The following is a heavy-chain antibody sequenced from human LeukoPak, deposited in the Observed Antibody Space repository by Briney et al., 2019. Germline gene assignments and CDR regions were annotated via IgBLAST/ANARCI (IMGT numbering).Heavy chain of an antibody. CDR2: ISGSGNSI. V-gene: IGHV3-11*04. CDR1: RFIFSDYY. D-gene: IGHD4-23*01. CDR3: ARDHYGGDSI. J-gene: IGHJ4*02. Sequence: GGSLRLSCAASRFIFSDYYMSWIRQAPGKGLEWVSYISGSGNSIYYADSVKARFTISRDNAKNSLFLQMDSLRAEDTAVYYCARDHYGGDSIWGQGTLVTVSS.